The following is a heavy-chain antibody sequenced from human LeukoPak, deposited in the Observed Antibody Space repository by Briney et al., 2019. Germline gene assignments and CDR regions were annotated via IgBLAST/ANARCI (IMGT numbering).Heavy chain of an antibody. CDR3: ARVRQRNSRSSLPSDY. Sequence: PGGSLRLSCAASGFTFSSYSMNWVRQAPGKGLEWVSSISSSSSYIYYADSVKGRFTISGDNAKNSLYLQMNSLRAEDTAVYYCARVRQRNSRSSLPSDYWGQGTLVTVSS. D-gene: IGHD6-13*01. J-gene: IGHJ4*02. V-gene: IGHV3-21*01. CDR2: ISSSSSYI. CDR1: GFTFSSYS.